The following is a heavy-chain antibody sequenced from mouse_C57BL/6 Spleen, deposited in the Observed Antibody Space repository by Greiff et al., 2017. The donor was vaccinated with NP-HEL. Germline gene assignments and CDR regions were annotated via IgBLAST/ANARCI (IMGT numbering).Heavy chain of an antibody. J-gene: IGHJ2*01. Sequence: EVMLVESGAELVKPGASVKLSCTASGFNIKDYYMHWVKQRTEQGLEWIGRIDPEAGETKYASKFQGKATLTADTSSNTAYLPLSSLTSEDTAVYYCAKSYGSRGNYFDDWGQGTTLTVSS. V-gene: IGHV14-2*01. D-gene: IGHD1-1*01. CDR1: GFNIKDYY. CDR2: IDPEAGET. CDR3: AKSYGSRGNYFDD.